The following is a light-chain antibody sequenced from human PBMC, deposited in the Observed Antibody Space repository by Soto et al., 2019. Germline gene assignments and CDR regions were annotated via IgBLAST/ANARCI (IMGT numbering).Light chain of an antibody. J-gene: IGLJ1*01. CDR3: CSYTTSNTRQIV. V-gene: IGLV2-14*01. Sequence: QSVLTQPASVSGSPGQSITISCTGTSSDVGGYNYVSWYQQQPGKAPKFMIYDVSNRPSGVSNRFSGSKSGNTGSLTISGLQAEDEADYYCCSYTTSNTRQIVFGTGTKVTVL. CDR1: SSDVGGYNY. CDR2: DVS.